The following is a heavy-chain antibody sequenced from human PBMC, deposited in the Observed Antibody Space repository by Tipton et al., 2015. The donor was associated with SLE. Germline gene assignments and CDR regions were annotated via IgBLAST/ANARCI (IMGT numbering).Heavy chain of an antibody. V-gene: IGHV4-59*01. D-gene: IGHD2-2*01. CDR3: VGDSRNLDY. J-gene: IGHJ4*02. Sequence: TLSLTCTVSGRSISPYYWSWIRQPPGKGLEWIGEIFYSGSTNYNPTLQSRITMSVDTSKNQFSLKLNSVTAAGTVVYYCVGDSRNLDYWGQGTLVTVSS. CDR2: IFYSGST. CDR1: GRSISPYY.